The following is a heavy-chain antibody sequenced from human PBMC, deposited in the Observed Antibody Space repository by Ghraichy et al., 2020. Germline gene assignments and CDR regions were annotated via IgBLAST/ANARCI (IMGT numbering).Heavy chain of an antibody. J-gene: IGHJ3*02. Sequence: GGSLRLSCAASGFTFSSYGMHWVRQAPGKGLEWVAVIWYDGSNKYYADSVKGRFTISRDNSKNTLYLQMNSLRAEDTAVYYCARTHYDFWSGYYDAFDIWGQGTMVTVSS. CDR2: IWYDGSNK. D-gene: IGHD3-3*01. CDR3: ARTHYDFWSGYYDAFDI. V-gene: IGHV3-33*08. CDR1: GFTFSSYG.